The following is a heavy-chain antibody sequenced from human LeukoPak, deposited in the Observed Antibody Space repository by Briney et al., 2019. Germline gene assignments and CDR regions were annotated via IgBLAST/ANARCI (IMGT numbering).Heavy chain of an antibody. CDR3: ATGSGYYSAYYFDY. V-gene: IGHV3-23*01. CDR2: ISARGDDS. J-gene: IGHJ4*02. CDR1: GFTFSSHA. Sequence: GGSLRLSCAASGFTFSSHAMSWVRQAPGKGLEWVSVISARGDDSFYADAVKGRFTMSRDNSKNKLYLQMNSLRAEDTAVYYCATGSGYYSAYYFDYWGQGTLVTVSS. D-gene: IGHD3-22*01.